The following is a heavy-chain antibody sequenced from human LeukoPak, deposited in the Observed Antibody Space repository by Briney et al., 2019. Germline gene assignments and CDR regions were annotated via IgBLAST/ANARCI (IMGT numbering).Heavy chain of an antibody. Sequence: AGGSLRLSCAASGFTFSSYAMSWVRQAPGKGLEWVSAISGSGGSTYYADSVKGRFTISRDNSKNTLYLQMNSLRAEDTAVYYCAKTRTGEKWIQLWLREHYFDYWGQGTLVTVSS. J-gene: IGHJ4*02. D-gene: IGHD5-18*01. CDR1: GFTFSSYA. CDR2: ISGSGGST. V-gene: IGHV3-23*01. CDR3: AKTRTGEKWIQLWLREHYFDY.